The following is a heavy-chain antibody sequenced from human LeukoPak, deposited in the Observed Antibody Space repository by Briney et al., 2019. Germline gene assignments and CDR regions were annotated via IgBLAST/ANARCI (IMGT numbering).Heavy chain of an antibody. CDR1: GFTFSSYW. CDR2: IKQDGSEK. V-gene: IGHV3-7*01. CDR3: ARLVDTAMVSEEARDP. J-gene: IGHJ5*02. D-gene: IGHD5-18*01. Sequence: GGSLRLSCAASGFTFSSYWMSWVRQAPGKGLEWVANIKQDGSEKYYVDSVKGRFTISRDNAKNSLYLQMNSLRAEDTAVYYCARLVDTAMVSEEARDPWGQGTLVTVSS.